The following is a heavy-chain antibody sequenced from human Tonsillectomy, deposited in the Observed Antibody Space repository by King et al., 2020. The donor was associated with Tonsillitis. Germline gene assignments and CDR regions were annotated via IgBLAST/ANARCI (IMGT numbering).Heavy chain of an antibody. CDR2: INPSGGST. D-gene: IGHD3-10*01. Sequence: QLVQSGAEVKKPGASVKVSCKASGYTFTSYYMHWVRQAPGQGLEWMGIINPSGGSTSYAQKFQGRVTMTRDTSTSTVYMELSSLRSEDTAIYYCARAQGGSGNYYYYYMDVWGKGTTVTVSS. CDR1: GYTFTSYY. V-gene: IGHV1-46*01. CDR3: ARAQGGSGNYYYYYMDV. J-gene: IGHJ6*03.